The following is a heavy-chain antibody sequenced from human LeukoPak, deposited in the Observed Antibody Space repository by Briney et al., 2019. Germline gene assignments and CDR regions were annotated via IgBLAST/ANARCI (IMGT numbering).Heavy chain of an antibody. V-gene: IGHV3-7*01. CDR3: ARDRDSRWDFDL. D-gene: IGHD3-22*01. CDR2: IKQDGSET. Sequence: PGGSLKLSCAASGFTSSTHWMSWVRQAPGKGLEWVASIKQDGSETYYVDSVKGRFTLSRDNAKNSLYLQMNSLRADDTAVYYCARDRDSRWDFDLWGRGTLVTVSS. CDR1: GFTSSTHW. J-gene: IGHJ2*01.